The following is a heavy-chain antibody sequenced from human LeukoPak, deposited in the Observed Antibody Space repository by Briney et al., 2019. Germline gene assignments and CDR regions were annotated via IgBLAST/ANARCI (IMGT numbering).Heavy chain of an antibody. D-gene: IGHD1-26*01. V-gene: IGHV3-74*01. Sequence: PGGSLRLSCAASGFTFSSYWMHWVRQAPGKGLVWVSRINSDGSTTNYADSVKGRFTISRDNAKSTLYLQMNSLRAEDTAVYYCARRSSGSPPYYFDYWGQGTLVTVSS. CDR3: ARRSSGSPPYYFDY. CDR2: INSDGSTT. J-gene: IGHJ4*02. CDR1: GFTFSSYW.